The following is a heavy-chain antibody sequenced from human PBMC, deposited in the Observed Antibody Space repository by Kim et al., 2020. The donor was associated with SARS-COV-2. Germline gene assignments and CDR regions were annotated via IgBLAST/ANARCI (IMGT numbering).Heavy chain of an antibody. CDR2: IKQDGSEK. CDR3: ARARNVDY. J-gene: IGHJ4*02. V-gene: IGHV3-7*01. Sequence: GGSLRLSCEASGFTFSSYSMSWVRQAPGKGLEWVANIKQDGSEKYYVDSVKGRFTISRDNAKNSLYLQMNSLRAEDTAIYYCARARNVDYWGQGTLVTVSS. CDR1: GFTFSSYS.